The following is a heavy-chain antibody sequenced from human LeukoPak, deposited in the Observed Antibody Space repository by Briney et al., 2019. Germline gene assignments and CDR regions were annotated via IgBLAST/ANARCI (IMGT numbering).Heavy chain of an antibody. V-gene: IGHV4-59*01. J-gene: IGHJ6*02. D-gene: IGHD3-16*01. Sequence: SSETLSLTCTVSGGSISSYYWSWIRQPPGKGLEWIGYIYYSGSTNYNPSLKSRVTISVDTSKNQFSLKLSSVTAADTAVYYCARGDYDYVWGSAETNYYYYGMDVWGQGTTVTVSS. CDR1: GGSISSYY. CDR3: ARGDYDYVWGSAETNYYYYGMDV. CDR2: IYYSGST.